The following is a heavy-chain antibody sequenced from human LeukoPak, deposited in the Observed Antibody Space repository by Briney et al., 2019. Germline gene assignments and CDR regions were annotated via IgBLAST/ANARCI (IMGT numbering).Heavy chain of an antibody. CDR1: GGSISSYY. J-gene: IGHJ4*02. Sequence: SETLSLTCTVSGGSISSYYWSWIRQPPGKGLEWIGYIYYSGSTNYNPSLKSRVTISVDTSKNQFSLKLSSVTAADTAVYYCARDGYYYDSSGYNWGQGTLVTVSS. D-gene: IGHD3-22*01. CDR3: ARDGYYYDSSGYN. CDR2: IYYSGST. V-gene: IGHV4-59*12.